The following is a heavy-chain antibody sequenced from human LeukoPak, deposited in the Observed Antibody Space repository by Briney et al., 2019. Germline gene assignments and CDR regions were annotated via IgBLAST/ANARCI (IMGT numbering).Heavy chain of an antibody. J-gene: IGHJ6*02. CDR2: IWYDGSNK. CDR1: GFTFSSYG. D-gene: IGHD1-26*01. Sequence: GGSLRLSCAASGFTFSSYGMHWVRPAPGKGLEWGAVIWYDGSNKYYSDSVKGRFTISRDNSKNTLYLQMNSLRAEDTAVYYCARDQDGYSRYYYYGMDVWGQGTTVTVSS. CDR3: ARDQDGYSRYYYYGMDV. V-gene: IGHV3-33*01.